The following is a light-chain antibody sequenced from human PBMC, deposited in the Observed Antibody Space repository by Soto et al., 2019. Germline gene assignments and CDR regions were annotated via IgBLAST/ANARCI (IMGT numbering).Light chain of an antibody. J-gene: IGLJ2*01. V-gene: IGLV1-47*01. Sequence: QAVVTQPPSASGTPGQRVTISCSGSSSNIGSNYVFWYQQLPGTAPKVLMYRNNQRPSGVPVRFSGSKSGTSASLAISGLRSEDEADYYCATWDDSLSGYVVFGGGTKVTVL. CDR3: ATWDDSLSGYVV. CDR2: RNN. CDR1: SSNIGSNY.